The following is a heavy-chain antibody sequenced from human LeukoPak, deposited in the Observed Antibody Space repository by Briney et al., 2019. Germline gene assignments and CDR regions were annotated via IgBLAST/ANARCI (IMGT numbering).Heavy chain of an antibody. CDR3: ARHSSRLWFGEWVRGAFDI. Sequence: ASVKVSCMASGYTFTGYYMHWVRQAPGQGLEWMGWINPNSGGTNYAQKFQGWVTMTRDTSISTAYMELSRLRSDDTAVYYCARHSSRLWFGEWVRGAFDIWGQGTMVTVSS. V-gene: IGHV1-2*04. CDR1: GYTFTGYY. CDR2: INPNSGGT. D-gene: IGHD3-10*01. J-gene: IGHJ3*02.